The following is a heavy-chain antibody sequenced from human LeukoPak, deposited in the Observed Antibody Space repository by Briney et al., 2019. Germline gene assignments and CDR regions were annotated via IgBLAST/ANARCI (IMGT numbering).Heavy chain of an antibody. CDR1: GYTFTNYD. J-gene: IGHJ5*02. Sequence: ASVKVSCKASGYTFTNYDINWVRQATGQGLEWMGWMNPNSGNTGYAQKFQGRVTMTRNTSISTAYMELSSLRSEDTAVYYCARDTMIRNWFDPWGQGTLVTVSS. CDR3: ARDTMIRNWFDP. V-gene: IGHV1-8*01. D-gene: IGHD3-22*01. CDR2: MNPNSGNT.